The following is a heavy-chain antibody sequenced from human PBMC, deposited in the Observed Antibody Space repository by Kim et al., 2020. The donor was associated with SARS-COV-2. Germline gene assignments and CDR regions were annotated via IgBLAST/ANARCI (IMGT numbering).Heavy chain of an antibody. CDR1: GFTFSSYS. V-gene: IGHV3-48*04. Sequence: GGSLRLFCAASGFTFSSYSMNWVRQAPGKGLEWVSYISSSSSTIYYADSVKGRFTISRDNAKNSLYLQMNSLRAEDTAVYYCARDPYYESRDNWFDPWGQGTLVTVST. CDR3: ARDPYYESRDNWFDP. J-gene: IGHJ5*02. CDR2: ISSSSSTI. D-gene: IGHD3-22*01.